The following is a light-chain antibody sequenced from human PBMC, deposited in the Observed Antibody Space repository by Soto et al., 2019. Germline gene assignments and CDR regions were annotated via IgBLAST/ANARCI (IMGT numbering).Light chain of an antibody. J-gene: IGLJ3*02. V-gene: IGLV2-11*01. CDR2: DVS. CDR3: CSYAGSYTWV. Sequence: QSVLTQPRSVSGSPGQSVTISCTGTSSDVGNNDFVSWCQQHPGKAPKVMIYDVSKRPSGVPDRFSGSKSGSTASLTISGLQAEDEADYYCCSYAGSYTWVFGGGTKVTVL. CDR1: SSDVGNNDF.